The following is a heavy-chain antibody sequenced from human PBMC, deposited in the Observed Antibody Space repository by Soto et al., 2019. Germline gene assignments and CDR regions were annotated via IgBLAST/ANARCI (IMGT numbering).Heavy chain of an antibody. CDR2: IYYDEST. CDR3: GKVLIGATRHTDVDS. D-gene: IGHD2-15*01. V-gene: IGHV4-39*01. Sequence: QVQLQESGPGLLKPLETLSLTCTVSGVSLNSGHYYWVWIRQSPGKGLAWIASIYYDESTYYNPSLKSRVNISTDKPKNQFSLTLKSVTAADTAVYYCGKVLIGATRHTDVDSWGQGALVTVSS. CDR1: GVSLNSGHYY. J-gene: IGHJ4*02.